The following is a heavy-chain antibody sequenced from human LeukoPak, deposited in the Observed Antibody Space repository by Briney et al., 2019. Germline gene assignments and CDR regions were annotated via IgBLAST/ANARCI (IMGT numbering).Heavy chain of an antibody. D-gene: IGHD6-13*01. CDR1: GFAFSSYS. V-gene: IGHV3-48*01. CDR3: ARPVNSSWIHHDAFDI. J-gene: IGHJ3*02. Sequence: GGSLRLSCAASGFAFSSYSMNWVRQAPGKGLEWVSYISSSSTIYYADSVKGRFTISRDNAKNSLYLQMNSLRAEDTAVYYCARPVNSSWIHHDAFDIWGQGTMVTVSS. CDR2: ISSSSTI.